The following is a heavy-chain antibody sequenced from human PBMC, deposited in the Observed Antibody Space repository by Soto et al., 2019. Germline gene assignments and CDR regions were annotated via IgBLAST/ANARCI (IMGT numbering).Heavy chain of an antibody. D-gene: IGHD3-10*01. Sequence: QVQLVQSGAEVKKPGSSVKVSCKASGGTFSSYAISWVRQAPGQGLEWMGGIIPIFGTANYAQKFQGRVTITADESTSTAYMELNSLRSEDTAVYYCARGYYGSGSYEDYYYGMDVWGQGTTVTVSS. J-gene: IGHJ6*02. CDR1: GGTFSSYA. CDR3: ARGYYGSGSYEDYYYGMDV. CDR2: IIPIFGTA. V-gene: IGHV1-69*01.